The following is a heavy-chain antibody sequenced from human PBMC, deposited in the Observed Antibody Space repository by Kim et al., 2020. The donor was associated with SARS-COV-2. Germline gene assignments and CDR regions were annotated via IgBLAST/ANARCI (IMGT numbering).Heavy chain of an antibody. CDR3: ASIRIVVVVAAHDAFDI. V-gene: IGHV3-11*01. D-gene: IGHD2-15*01. Sequence: GGSLRLSCAASGFTFSGYYMSWIRQAPGKGLEWVSYISSSGSTIYYADSVKGRFTISRDNAKNSLYLQMNSLRAEDTAVYYCASIRIVVVVAAHDAFDIWGQGTMVTVSS. CDR2: ISSSGSTI. J-gene: IGHJ3*02. CDR1: GFTFSGYY.